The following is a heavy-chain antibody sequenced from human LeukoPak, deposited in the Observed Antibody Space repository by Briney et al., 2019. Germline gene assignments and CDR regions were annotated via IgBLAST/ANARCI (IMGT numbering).Heavy chain of an antibody. CDR3: ARASDTAWSDYYMDV. D-gene: IGHD2-8*02. CDR1: GFTFSDYS. V-gene: IGHV3-21*01. J-gene: IGHJ6*03. CDR2: INTASNYI. Sequence: GGSLRLSCAASGFTFSDYSMNWVRQAPRKGLEWVSSINTASNYIYYVDSVKGRFTISRDNARNSLYLQMNSLRAEDTAVYYCARASDTAWSDYYMDVWAKGTTVTVSS.